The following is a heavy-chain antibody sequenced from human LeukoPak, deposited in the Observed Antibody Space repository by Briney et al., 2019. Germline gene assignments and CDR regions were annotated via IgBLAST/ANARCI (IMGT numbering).Heavy chain of an antibody. Sequence: GGSLRLSCGASGFTFSSHAMHWVRQAPGKGLEYVSSTNTDGNYIYYEESVRGRFTISRDNSKNTLHLQMVSLRPDDMGVYYCARGGTYSSSSLNSWGQGTLVTVSS. CDR1: GFTFSSHA. V-gene: IGHV3-64*02. CDR3: ARGGTYSSSSLNS. D-gene: IGHD6-6*01. CDR2: TNTDGNYI. J-gene: IGHJ4*02.